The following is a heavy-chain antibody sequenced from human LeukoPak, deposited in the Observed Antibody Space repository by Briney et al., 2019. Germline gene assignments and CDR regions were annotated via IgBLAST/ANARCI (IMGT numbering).Heavy chain of an antibody. D-gene: IGHD1-1*01. CDR3: ARDGYNWNSEVDAFDI. V-gene: IGHV1-69*05. J-gene: IGHJ3*02. Sequence: ASVKVSCKASGGTFSSYAISWVRQAPGQGHEWMGGIIPIFGTANYAQKFQGRVTITTDESTSTAYMELSSLRSEDTAVYYCARDGYNWNSEVDAFDIWGQGTMVTVSS. CDR2: IIPIFGTA. CDR1: GGTFSSYA.